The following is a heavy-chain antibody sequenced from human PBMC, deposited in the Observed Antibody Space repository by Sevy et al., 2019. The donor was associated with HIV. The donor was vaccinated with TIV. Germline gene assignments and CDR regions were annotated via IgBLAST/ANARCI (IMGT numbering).Heavy chain of an antibody. CDR3: TTDSTIFYYYYYGMDV. V-gene: IGHV3-15*01. Sequence: GSLRLSCAASGFTFSNAWMSWVRQAPGKGLEWVGRIKSKTDGGTTDYAAPVKGRFTISRDDSKNTLYLQMNSLKTEDTAVYYCTTDSTIFYYYYYGMDVWGQGTTVTVSS. CDR1: GFTFSNAW. J-gene: IGHJ6*02. CDR2: IKSKTDGGTT. D-gene: IGHD1-1*01.